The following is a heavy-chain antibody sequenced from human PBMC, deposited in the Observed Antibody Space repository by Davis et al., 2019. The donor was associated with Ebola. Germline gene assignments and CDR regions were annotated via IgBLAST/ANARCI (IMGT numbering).Heavy chain of an antibody. D-gene: IGHD3-10*01. V-gene: IGHV3-23*01. J-gene: IGHJ4*02. CDR3: AKAYFYGSGSYWGYFDY. Sequence: GESLKISCAASGFTFSSYAMSWVRQAPGEGLEWVSGISGSGGSTYYADSVKGRFTISRDNSKNTLYLQMNSLRAEDTAVYYCAKAYFYGSGSYWGYFDYWGQGTLVTVSS. CDR1: GFTFSSYA. CDR2: ISGSGGST.